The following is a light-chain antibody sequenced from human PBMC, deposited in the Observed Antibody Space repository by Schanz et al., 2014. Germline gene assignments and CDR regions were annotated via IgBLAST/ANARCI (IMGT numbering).Light chain of an antibody. Sequence: EVVLTQSPGTLSLSPGERATLSCRVSQSVSGSYLAWTQQKPGQAPRVLIYGASIRASGIPDRFSGSGSGTDFTLTITRLEPEDFAVYYCQQYGNSPQTFGQGTKVEIK. CDR1: QSVSGSY. J-gene: IGKJ1*01. V-gene: IGKV3-20*01. CDR2: GAS. CDR3: QQYGNSPQT.